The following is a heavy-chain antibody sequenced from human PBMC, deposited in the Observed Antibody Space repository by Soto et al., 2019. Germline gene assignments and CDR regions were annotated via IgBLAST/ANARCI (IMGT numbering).Heavy chain of an antibody. CDR1: GFRLSDAW. CDR3: VKDEVPP. CDR2: IKRDADGGTT. Sequence: EVQVVESGGGLVKPGGSLRLSCAASGFRLSDAWVHWVRQAPGKGLQWVGRIKRDADGGTTDYAAPVKGRFIISRDDSKNTLFLHMNSLIRDGTGVYYCVKDEVPPWGPGTLVPVS. J-gene: IGHJ5*02. V-gene: IGHV3-15*07.